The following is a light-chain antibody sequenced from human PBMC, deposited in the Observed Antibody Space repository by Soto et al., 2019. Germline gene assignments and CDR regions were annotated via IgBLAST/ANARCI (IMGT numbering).Light chain of an antibody. J-gene: IGKJ1*01. CDR3: QKYNSAPRT. CDR1: QGISNY. Sequence: DIQMTQSPSSLSASVGDRVTITCRASQGISNYLSWYQQKPGKVPKLLIYAASTLQSGVPSRFSGSGSGTDFTLTISILQPEDVATYSCQKYNSAPRTFGQGTKVEIK. CDR2: AAS. V-gene: IGKV1-27*01.